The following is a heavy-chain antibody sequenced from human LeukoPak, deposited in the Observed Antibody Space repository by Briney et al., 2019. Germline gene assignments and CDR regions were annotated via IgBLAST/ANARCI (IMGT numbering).Heavy chain of an antibody. V-gene: IGHV1-18*04. Sequence: ASVKVSCKASGYTFTSYGIIWVRQAPGQGLEWMGWISPYNGNTNYAQKLQGRVTMTPDTSTSTAYMELRSLRSGDTAVYYCARGENLWGLYGSGSQKSLDYWGQGTLVTVSS. J-gene: IGHJ4*02. CDR2: ISPYNGNT. CDR1: GYTFTSYG. D-gene: IGHD3-10*01. CDR3: ARGENLWGLYGSGSQKSLDY.